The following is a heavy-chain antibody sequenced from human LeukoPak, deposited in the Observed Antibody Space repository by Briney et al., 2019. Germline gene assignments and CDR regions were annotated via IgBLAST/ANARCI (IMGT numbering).Heavy chain of an antibody. D-gene: IGHD3-10*01. V-gene: IGHV1-2*02. CDR1: GYTFTGYY. Sequence: GASVKVSCKASGYTFTGYYMHWVRQAPGQGLEWMGWINPNSGGTNYAQKFQGRVTMTRDTSISTAYMELSRLRSDDTAVYYCARELLWFGATYYYYMDVWGKGTTVTISS. CDR2: INPNSGGT. CDR3: ARELLWFGATYYYYMDV. J-gene: IGHJ6*03.